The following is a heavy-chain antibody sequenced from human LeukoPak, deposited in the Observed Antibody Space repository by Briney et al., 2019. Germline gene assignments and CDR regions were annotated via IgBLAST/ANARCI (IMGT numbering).Heavy chain of an antibody. CDR3: ARGRPHKTPGYSSSWGTQPFDY. Sequence: PSETLSLTCTVSGGSISSSSYYWGWIRQPPGKGLEWIGEINHSGSTNYNPSLKSRVTISVDTSKNQFSLKLSSVTAADTAVYYCARGRPHKTPGYSSSWGTQPFDYWGQGTLVTVSS. CDR1: GGSISSSSYY. CDR2: INHSGST. D-gene: IGHD6-13*01. V-gene: IGHV4-39*07. J-gene: IGHJ4*02.